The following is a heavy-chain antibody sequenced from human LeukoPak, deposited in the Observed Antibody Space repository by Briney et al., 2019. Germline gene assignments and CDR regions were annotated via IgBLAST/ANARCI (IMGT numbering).Heavy chain of an antibody. J-gene: IGHJ1*01. Sequence: PGGSLRLSCAASGFSFSNYGMNWVRQAPGKGLEWVSAISRSGDSTYYAASVKGRFTIPRDNSENTLFWQMTSVRADDTAVYCCARNRPAGYDYAYGFELQHWGQGTLVTVSS. CDR2: ISRSGDST. CDR1: GFSFSNYG. D-gene: IGHD4-17*01. V-gene: IGHV3-23*01. CDR3: ARNRPAGYDYAYGFELQH.